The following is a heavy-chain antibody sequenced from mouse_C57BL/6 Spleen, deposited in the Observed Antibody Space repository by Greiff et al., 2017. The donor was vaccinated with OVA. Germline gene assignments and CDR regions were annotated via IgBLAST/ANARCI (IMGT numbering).Heavy chain of an antibody. Sequence: TLVESGGGLVKPGGSLKLSCAPSGFTFSSSPISWVRQTPGKGLGWVATISGGGGNPYYPDSVKGRFTISRDNAKNTLYLQMSSLRSEDTALYYCARHGAGTYWFAYWGQGTLVTVSA. D-gene: IGHD4-1*01. CDR2: ISGGGGNP. CDR3: ARHGAGTYWFAY. CDR1: GFTFSSSP. V-gene: IGHV5-9*01. J-gene: IGHJ3*01.